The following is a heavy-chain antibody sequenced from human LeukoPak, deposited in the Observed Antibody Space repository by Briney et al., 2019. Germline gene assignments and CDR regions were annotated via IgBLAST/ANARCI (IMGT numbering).Heavy chain of an antibody. V-gene: IGHV3-30-3*01. J-gene: IGHJ3*02. D-gene: IGHD3-22*01. Sequence: RSLRLSCAASGFSFSNYAMHWVRQAPGKGLEWVAVISYDRSNKYYADSVKGRFTISRDNSKNTLYLQMNSLRAEDTAVYYCARDLYDSSESAFDIWGQGTMVTVSS. CDR3: ARDLYDSSESAFDI. CDR1: GFSFSNYA. CDR2: ISYDRSNK.